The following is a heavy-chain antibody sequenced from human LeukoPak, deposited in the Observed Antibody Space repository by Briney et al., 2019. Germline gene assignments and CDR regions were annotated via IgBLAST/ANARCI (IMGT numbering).Heavy chain of an antibody. V-gene: IGHV4-31*03. D-gene: IGHD2-2*01. CDR3: ARKYRALVVPAAMIHDAFDI. J-gene: IGHJ3*02. CDR1: GGSISSGGYY. CDR2: IYYSGST. Sequence: SETLSLTCTVSGGSISSGGYYWSWIRQHPGKGLEWIGYIYYSGSTYYNPSLKSRVTISVDTSKNQFSLKLSSVTAADTAVYYCARKYRALVVPAAMIHDAFDIWGQGTMVTVSS.